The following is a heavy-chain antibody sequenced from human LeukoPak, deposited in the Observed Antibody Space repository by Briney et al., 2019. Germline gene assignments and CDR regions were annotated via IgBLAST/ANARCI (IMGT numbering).Heavy chain of an antibody. J-gene: IGHJ4*02. CDR3: ARTQGGSGYYFYYFDY. CDR2: IYYSGST. V-gene: IGHV4-59*01. CDR1: GGSISSYY. D-gene: IGHD3-22*01. Sequence: SETLSLTCTVSGGSISSYYWSWIRQPPGKGLEWIGYIYYSGSTNYNPSLKSRVTISVDTSKNQFSLKLSSMTAADTAVYYCARTQGGSGYYFYYFDYWGQGTLVTVSS.